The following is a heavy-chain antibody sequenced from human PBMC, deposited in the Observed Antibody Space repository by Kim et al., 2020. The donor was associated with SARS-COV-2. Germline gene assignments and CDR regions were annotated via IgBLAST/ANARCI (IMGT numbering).Heavy chain of an antibody. CDR1: GGSISSSSYY. CDR3: ARLIRDP. Sequence: SETLSLTCTVSGGSISSSSYYWGWIRQPPGKGLEWIGSIYYSGSTYYNPSLKSRVTISVDTSKNQFSLKLSPVTAADTAVYYCARLIRDPWGQGTLVTVSS. CDR2: IYYSGST. V-gene: IGHV4-39*01. J-gene: IGHJ5*02.